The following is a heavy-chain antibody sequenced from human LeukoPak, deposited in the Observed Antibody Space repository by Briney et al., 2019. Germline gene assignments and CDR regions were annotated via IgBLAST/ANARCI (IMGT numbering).Heavy chain of an antibody. D-gene: IGHD6-13*01. CDR3: ARMSPSSSWYGDAFDI. CDR2: IYHSGST. CDR1: GYSISSGYY. V-gene: IGHV4-38-2*02. Sequence: PSETLSLACTVSGYSISSGYYWGWIRQPPGKGLEWIGSIYHSGSTYYNPSLKSRVTMSVDTSKNQFSLKLSSVTAADTAVYYCARMSPSSSWYGDAFDIWGQGTMVTVSS. J-gene: IGHJ3*02.